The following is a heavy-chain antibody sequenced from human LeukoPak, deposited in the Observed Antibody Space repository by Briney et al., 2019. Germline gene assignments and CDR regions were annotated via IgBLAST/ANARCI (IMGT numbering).Heavy chain of an antibody. D-gene: IGHD3-10*01. V-gene: IGHV1-46*01. CDR3: ARVVGSYYGSGSYPYYFDY. Sequence: ASVKVSCKASRYTFTSYYMHWVRQAPGQGLEWMGIINPSGGSTSYAQKFQGRVTMTRDTSTSTVYMELSSLRSEDTAVYYCARVVGSYYGSGSYPYYFDYWGQGTLVTVSS. CDR1: RYTFTSYY. CDR2: INPSGGST. J-gene: IGHJ4*02.